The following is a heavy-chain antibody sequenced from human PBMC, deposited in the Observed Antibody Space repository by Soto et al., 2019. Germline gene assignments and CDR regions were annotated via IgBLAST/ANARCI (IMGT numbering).Heavy chain of an antibody. Sequence: SEILPLRWTVSDGSVISGSYCWSWIRQPPGKGLEWIGYIYYSGTTYYTPSLKSRLTMSMDRANDHFSLNLTSVTAADTAVYYCARGHYYYGMDVWGQGITVTVS. CDR3: ARGHYYYGMDV. J-gene: IGHJ6*02. CDR1: DGSVISGSYC. V-gene: IGHV4-30-2*01. CDR2: IYYSGTT.